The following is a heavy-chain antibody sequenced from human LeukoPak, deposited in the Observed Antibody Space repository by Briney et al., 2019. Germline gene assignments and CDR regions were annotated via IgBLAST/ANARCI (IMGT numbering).Heavy chain of an antibody. Sequence: GESLKISCQVSGYIFTHYWIGWVRQMPGKGLESMGIIYPADSNTTYSPSFQGQVTISADKSISTVYLQWSSLKASDTAMYYCARQSRDGSKTRGYYFDYWGQGTLVTVSS. CDR3: ARQSRDGSKTRGYYFDY. CDR2: IYPADSNT. J-gene: IGHJ4*02. V-gene: IGHV5-51*01. D-gene: IGHD3-10*01. CDR1: GYIFTHYW.